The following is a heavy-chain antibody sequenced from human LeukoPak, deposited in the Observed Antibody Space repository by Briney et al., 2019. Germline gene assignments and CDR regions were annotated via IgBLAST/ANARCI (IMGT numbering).Heavy chain of an antibody. V-gene: IGHV4-4*07. Sequence: PSETLSLTCTVSGGSISNYCWSCIRQPAGKGLEWIGRICNSGSTNYNPSLKSRVTMSVDTSKNQFSLKLTSVTAAYTAVYYCARQRKIAAAGTRFDYWGQGTLVTVSS. CDR3: ARQRKIAAAGTRFDY. CDR2: ICNSGST. J-gene: IGHJ4*02. CDR1: GGSISNYC. D-gene: IGHD6-13*01.